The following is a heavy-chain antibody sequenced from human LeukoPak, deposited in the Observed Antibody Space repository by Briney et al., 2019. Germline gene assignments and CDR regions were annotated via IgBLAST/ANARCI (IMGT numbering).Heavy chain of an antibody. CDR1: GGSISSSSYY. V-gene: IGHV4-39*01. J-gene: IGHJ2*01. CDR2: IYYSGST. CDR3: AKGDGDWYFDL. D-gene: IGHD4-17*01. Sequence: PSQTLSLTCTVSGGSISSSSYYWGWIRQPPGKGLEWIGSIYYSGSTYYNPSLKSRVTISVDTSKNQFSLKLSSVTAADTAVYYCAKGDGDWYFDLWGRGTLVTVSS.